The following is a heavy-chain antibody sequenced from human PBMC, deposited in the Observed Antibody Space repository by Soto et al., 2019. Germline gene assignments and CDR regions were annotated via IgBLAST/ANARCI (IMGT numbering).Heavy chain of an antibody. Sequence: SETLSLTCTVSGGSISSSSYYWGWIRQPPGKGLEWIGSIYYSGSTYYNPSLKSRVTISVDTSKNQFSLKLSSVTAADTAVYYCARRDSIEDYYYYYMDVWGKGTTVTVSS. CDR2: IYYSGST. D-gene: IGHD4-4*01. CDR1: GGSISSSSYY. CDR3: ARRDSIEDYYYYYMDV. J-gene: IGHJ6*03. V-gene: IGHV4-39*01.